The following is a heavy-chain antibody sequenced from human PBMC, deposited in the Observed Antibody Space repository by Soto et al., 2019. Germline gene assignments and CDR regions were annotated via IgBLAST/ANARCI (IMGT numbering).Heavy chain of an antibody. CDR2: IIPLFGTA. Sequence: QVQLVQSGAEVRKPGSSVKVSCKASGGTFSSYAISWVRQAPGQGLEWMGGIIPLFGTANYAQKFQGRVTITADESTSNAYMELISLRSEDTAVYHCASSRVGSSGYYHFDFWGQGTLVTVSS. J-gene: IGHJ4*02. V-gene: IGHV1-69*12. CDR3: ASSRVGSSGYYHFDF. CDR1: GGTFSSYA. D-gene: IGHD3-22*01.